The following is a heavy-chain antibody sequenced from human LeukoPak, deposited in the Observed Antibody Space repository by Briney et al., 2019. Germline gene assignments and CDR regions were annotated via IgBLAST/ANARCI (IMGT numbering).Heavy chain of an antibody. CDR3: ARVSLKAMIVVAKSAFDI. CDR2: IYYSGST. Sequence: SETLSLTCIVSGGSLSSYYWRWIRQPPGKGLEWLGHIYYSGSTNYNPSLTSRVTISVDTSKNQCSLKLSSVTAADTAVYYCARVSLKAMIVVAKSAFDIWGQGTMVTVSS. D-gene: IGHD3-22*01. J-gene: IGHJ3*02. V-gene: IGHV4-59*01. CDR1: GGSLSSYY.